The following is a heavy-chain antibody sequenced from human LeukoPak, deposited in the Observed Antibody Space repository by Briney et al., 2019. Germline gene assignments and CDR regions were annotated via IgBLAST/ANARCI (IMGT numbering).Heavy chain of an antibody. V-gene: IGHV1-46*01. Sequence: ASVKVSCKASGYTFTSYYMHWVRQAPGQGLEWMGIINPSGGSTSYAQKFQGRVTMTRDTSTSTVYMELSSPRSEDTAVYYCARGPAGVVAATHWFDPWGQGTLVTVSS. CDR3: ARGPAGVVAATHWFDP. D-gene: IGHD2-15*01. CDR1: GYTFTSYY. J-gene: IGHJ5*02. CDR2: INPSGGST.